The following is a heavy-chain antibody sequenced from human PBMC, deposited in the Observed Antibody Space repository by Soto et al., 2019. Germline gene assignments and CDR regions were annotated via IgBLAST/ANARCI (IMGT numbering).Heavy chain of an antibody. V-gene: IGHV2-70*01. CDR3: ARTRFSGYNKQFDY. Sequence: VSGPTLVNPTQTLTLTCTFSGFSLSSSEMCVSWIRQPPGKALEWLALIDWGDDKFYSTSLKTRLTISKDTSKNQVVLTVTNMDPVDTATYYCARTRFSGYNKQFDYWGQGTLVTVSS. CDR2: IDWGDDK. CDR1: GFSLSSSEMC. D-gene: IGHD1-1*01. J-gene: IGHJ4*02.